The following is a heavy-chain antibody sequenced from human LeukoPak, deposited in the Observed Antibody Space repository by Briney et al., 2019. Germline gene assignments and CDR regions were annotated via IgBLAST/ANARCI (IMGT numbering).Heavy chain of an antibody. CDR2: VYHSGNT. V-gene: IGHV4-38-2*01. CDR3: VTNRDTDYALGY. Sequence: KTSETPSLTCAVSGYSMTSAYYWGWIRQPPGKGLECIGTVYHSGNTYYNPSLKSRVTMSVDWSKKQFSLNLTSVTAADTAVYYCVTNRDTDYALGYWGQGSLVTVSS. CDR1: GYSMTSAYY. J-gene: IGHJ4*02. D-gene: IGHD4-17*01.